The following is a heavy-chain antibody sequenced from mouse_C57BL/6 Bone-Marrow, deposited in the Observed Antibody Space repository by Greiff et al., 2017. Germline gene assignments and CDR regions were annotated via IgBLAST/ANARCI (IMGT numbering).Heavy chain of an antibody. Sequence: VQLKESGPELVKPGASVKISCKASGYAFSSSWMNWVKQRPGKGLEWIGRIYPGDGDTNYNGKFKGKATLTADKSSSTAYMQLSSLTSEDSAVYFCARRYDYDVDYWGQGTTLTVSS. V-gene: IGHV1-82*01. J-gene: IGHJ2*01. CDR2: IYPGDGDT. CDR1: GYAFSSSW. D-gene: IGHD2-4*01. CDR3: ARRYDYDVDY.